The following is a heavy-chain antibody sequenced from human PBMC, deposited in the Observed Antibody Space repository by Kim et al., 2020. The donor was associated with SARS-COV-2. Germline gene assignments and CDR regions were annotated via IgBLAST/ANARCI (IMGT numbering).Heavy chain of an antibody. J-gene: IGHJ6*02. D-gene: IGHD1-26*01. V-gene: IGHV1-18*01. CDR3: ARDTGEWELLHFYGMDV. CDR2: ISAYNGNT. Sequence: ASVKVSCKASGYTFTSYGISWVRQAPGQGLEWMGWISAYNGNTNYAQKLQGRVTMTTDTSTSTAYMELRSLRSDDTAVYYCARDTGEWELLHFYGMDVCGQGTTVTVSS. CDR1: GYTFTSYG.